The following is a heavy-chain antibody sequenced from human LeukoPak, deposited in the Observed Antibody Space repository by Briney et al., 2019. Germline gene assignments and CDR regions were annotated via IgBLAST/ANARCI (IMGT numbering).Heavy chain of an antibody. V-gene: IGHV3-48*02. Sequence: GGSLRLSCAASGFTFSNYIMNWVRQAPGKGLEWLSYISSSSSPIYYADSVKGRFTISRDNAKNSQYLQMNSLRDEDTGVYYCARVNWNDVGSFDYWGQGTLVTVSS. CDR1: GFTFSNYI. CDR2: ISSSSSPI. J-gene: IGHJ4*02. D-gene: IGHD1-20*01. CDR3: ARVNWNDVGSFDY.